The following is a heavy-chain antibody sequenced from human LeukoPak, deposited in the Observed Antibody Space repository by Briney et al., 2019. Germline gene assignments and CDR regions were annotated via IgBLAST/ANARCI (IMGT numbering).Heavy chain of an antibody. J-gene: IGHJ3*02. CDR3: ARGALYPPDAFDI. V-gene: IGHV1-69*06. D-gene: IGHD3-3*01. CDR1: GGTFSSYA. Sequence: SVKVSWKASGGTFSSYAISWVRQAAGQGLEWMGGIIPIFGTANYAQKFQGRVTITADKPTSTAYMELSSLRSEDTAVYYCARGALYPPDAFDIWRQGTMVTVSS. CDR2: IIPIFGTA.